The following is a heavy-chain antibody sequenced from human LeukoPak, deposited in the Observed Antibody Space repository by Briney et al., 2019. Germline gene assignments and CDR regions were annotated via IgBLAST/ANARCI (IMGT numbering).Heavy chain of an antibody. CDR1: GYTFTSHG. Sequence: ASVKVSCKASGYTFTSHGISWVRQAPGQGLEWMGWISAYNGDTKYAQNLQGRVTLTTYALTTTAYLELRSLTSDDTAVYYCVRDPSNTSGWKTWFDPWGQGTLVTVSS. D-gene: IGHD6-19*01. CDR3: VRDPSNTSGWKTWFDP. J-gene: IGHJ5*02. V-gene: IGHV1-18*01. CDR2: ISAYNGDT.